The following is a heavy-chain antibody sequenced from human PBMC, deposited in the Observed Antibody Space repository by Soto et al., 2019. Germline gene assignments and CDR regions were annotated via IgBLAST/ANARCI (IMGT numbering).Heavy chain of an antibody. D-gene: IGHD6-19*01. CDR1: GFTFSSYA. V-gene: IGHV3-23*01. Sequence: GGSLRLSCAASGFTFSSYAMSWVRQAPGKGLEWVSAISGSGGSTYYADSVKGRFTISRDNSKNTLYLQMNSLRAEDTAVYYCAKDLAVGSSGWPDAFDIWGQGTMVTVSS. CDR2: ISGSGGST. J-gene: IGHJ3*02. CDR3: AKDLAVGSSGWPDAFDI.